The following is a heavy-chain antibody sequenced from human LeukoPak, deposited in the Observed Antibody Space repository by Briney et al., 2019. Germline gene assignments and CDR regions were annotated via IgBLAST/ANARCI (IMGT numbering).Heavy chain of an antibody. CDR2: IYYSGST. V-gene: IGHV4-59*01. J-gene: IGHJ4*02. Sequence: SETLSLTCTVSGGSISSYYWSWIRQPPGKGLEWIGYIYYSGSTNYNPSLKSRVTISVDTSKNQFSLKLSSVTAADTAVYYCARVSRGIGSVYYYFDYWGQGTLVTVSS. D-gene: IGHD3-22*01. CDR1: GGSISSYY. CDR3: ARVSRGIGSVYYYFDY.